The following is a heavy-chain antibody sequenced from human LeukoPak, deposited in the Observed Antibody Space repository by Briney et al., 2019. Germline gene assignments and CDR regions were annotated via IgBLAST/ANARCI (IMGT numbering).Heavy chain of an antibody. J-gene: IGHJ4*02. D-gene: IGHD3-10*01. CDR2: IIPILGTA. V-gene: IGHV1-69*10. Sequence: ASVKVSCKASGGTFSSYAISWVRQAPGQGLEWMGGIIPILGTANYAQKFHGRVTITADKSTSTAYMELSSLRSEDTAVYYCASGTMVRGVITGLFDYWGQGTLVTVSS. CDR3: ASGTMVRGVITGLFDY. CDR1: GGTFSSYA.